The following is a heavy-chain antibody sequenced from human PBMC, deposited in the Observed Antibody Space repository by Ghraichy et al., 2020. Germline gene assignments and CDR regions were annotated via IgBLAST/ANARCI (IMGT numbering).Heavy chain of an antibody. Sequence: SVKVSCKASGGTFSSYAISWVRQAPGQGLEWMGGIIPIFGTANYAQKFQGRVTITTDESTSTAYMELSSLRSEDTAVYYCARDPGYCSGGSCYLVGEWGQGTLVTVSS. V-gene: IGHV1-69*05. CDR1: GGTFSSYA. CDR3: ARDPGYCSGGSCYLVGE. D-gene: IGHD2-15*01. J-gene: IGHJ4*02. CDR2: IIPIFGTA.